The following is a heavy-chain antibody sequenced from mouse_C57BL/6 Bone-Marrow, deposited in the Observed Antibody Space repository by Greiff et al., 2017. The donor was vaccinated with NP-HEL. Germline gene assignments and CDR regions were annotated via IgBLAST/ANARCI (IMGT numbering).Heavy chain of an antibody. CDR2: IWSGGST. J-gene: IGHJ1*03. D-gene: IGHD1-1*01. CDR1: GFSLTSYG. Sequence: QVQLKQSGPGLVQPSQSLSITCTVSGFSLTSYGVHWVRQSPGKGLEWLGVIWSGGSTDYNAAFISRLSISKDNSKSQVFFKMNSLQADDTAIYYCARKISITTVGWYFDVWGTGTTVTVSS. CDR3: ARKISITTVGWYFDV. V-gene: IGHV2-2*01.